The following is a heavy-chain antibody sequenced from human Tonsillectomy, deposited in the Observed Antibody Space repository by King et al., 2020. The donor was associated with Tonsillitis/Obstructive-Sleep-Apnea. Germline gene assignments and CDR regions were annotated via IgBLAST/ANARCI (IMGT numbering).Heavy chain of an antibody. Sequence: MQLVQSGAEVKKPGESLRISCTGSGYSFTSYWINWVRQMPGKGLEWMGRIDPSDSYTDYSPSFQGHVTISADKSISTAYLQWSRLKASDTAMYYCAKTGDYCWGSYRPAAYYGLDGWGRGTTVTVSS. J-gene: IGHJ6*02. D-gene: IGHD3-16*02. CDR3: AKTGDYCWGSYRPAAYYGLDG. CDR1: GYSFTSYW. CDR2: IDPSDSYT. V-gene: IGHV5-10-1*03.